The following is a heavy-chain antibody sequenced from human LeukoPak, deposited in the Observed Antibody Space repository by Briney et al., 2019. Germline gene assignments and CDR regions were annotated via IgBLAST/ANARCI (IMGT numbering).Heavy chain of an antibody. CDR1: GYTFTGYY. CDR3: AREYCTNGVCYWVFDY. CDR2: INPNSGGT. D-gene: IGHD2-8*01. V-gene: IGHV1-2*06. J-gene: IGHJ4*02. Sequence: ASVKVSCKASGYTFTGYYMHWVRQAPGQGLEWMGRINPNSGGTNYAQKFQGRVTMTRDTSTSTAYMELSRLRSDDTAVYYCAREYCTNGVCYWVFDYWGQGTLVTVSS.